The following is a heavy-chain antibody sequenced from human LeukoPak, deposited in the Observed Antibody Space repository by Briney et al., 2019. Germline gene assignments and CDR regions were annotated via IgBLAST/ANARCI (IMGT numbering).Heavy chain of an antibody. V-gene: IGHV3-9*01. Sequence: GGSLRLSCAASGFTFDDYAMHWVRQAPGKGLEWVSGISWNSGSIGYADSVKGRFTISRDNAKNSLYLQMNSLRAEDTAVYYCASVKYGDYAPALFDYWGQGTLVTVSS. CDR3: ASVKYGDYAPALFDY. D-gene: IGHD4-17*01. J-gene: IGHJ4*02. CDR2: ISWNSGSI. CDR1: GFTFDDYA.